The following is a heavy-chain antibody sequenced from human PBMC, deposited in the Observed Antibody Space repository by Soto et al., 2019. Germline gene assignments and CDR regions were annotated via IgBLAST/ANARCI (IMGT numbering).Heavy chain of an antibody. Sequence: QVQLVESGGDVVQPGRSLRLSCAASGFTFSNNGMHWVRQAPGKGLEWVAVISYDGSSKYYADSVKGRFTISRDNSKNTLFLQMNSLRAEDTAVFYCAKGRYYDLYGMDVWGQGTTVTVSS. CDR3: AKGRYYDLYGMDV. CDR1: GFTFSNNG. D-gene: IGHD3-22*01. J-gene: IGHJ6*02. V-gene: IGHV3-30*18. CDR2: ISYDGSSK.